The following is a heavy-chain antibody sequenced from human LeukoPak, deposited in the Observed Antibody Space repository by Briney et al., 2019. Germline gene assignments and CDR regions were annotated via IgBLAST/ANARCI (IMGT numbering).Heavy chain of an antibody. CDR2: IKQDGSDK. Sequence: PGGSLRLSCAASGFTFSSYWMSWVRQAPGKGLEWVANIKQDGSDKYYVDSVKGRFTISRDNSKNSLYLQMNSLRAEDTAVYYCARAGWGSYRADYWGQGTLVTVSS. J-gene: IGHJ4*02. D-gene: IGHD3-16*02. CDR1: GFTFSSYW. CDR3: ARAGWGSYRADY. V-gene: IGHV3-7*01.